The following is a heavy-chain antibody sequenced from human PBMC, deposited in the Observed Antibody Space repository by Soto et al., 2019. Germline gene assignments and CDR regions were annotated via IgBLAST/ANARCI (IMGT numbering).Heavy chain of an antibody. V-gene: IGHV3-30*18. CDR1: GFTFSSYG. CDR2: ISDDGSNK. D-gene: IGHD1-26*01. J-gene: IGHJ5*02. Sequence: QVQLVESGGGVVQPGRSLRLSCAASGFTFSSYGMHWVRQAPGKGLEWEAVISDDGSNKYYADSVKGRFTISRDNSKNTLYLQMNSLRAEDTAVYYCAKAVGATTDWFDPWGQGTLVTVSS. CDR3: AKAVGATTDWFDP.